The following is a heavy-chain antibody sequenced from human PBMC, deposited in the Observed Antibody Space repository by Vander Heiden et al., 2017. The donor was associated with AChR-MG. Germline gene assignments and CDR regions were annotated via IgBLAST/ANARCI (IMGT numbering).Heavy chain of an antibody. CDR2: IIPIFGTA. D-gene: IGHD4-17*01. J-gene: IGHJ4*02. CDR1: GGTFSSYA. V-gene: IGHV1-69*01. Sequence: PGSSVKVSCKASGGTFSSYAISWVRQAPGQGLEWMGGIIPIFGTANYAQKFQGRVTITADESTSTAYMELSSLRSEDTAVYYCARGGSGGDYVRYYFDYWGQGTLVTVSS. CDR3: ARGGSGGDYVRYYFDY.